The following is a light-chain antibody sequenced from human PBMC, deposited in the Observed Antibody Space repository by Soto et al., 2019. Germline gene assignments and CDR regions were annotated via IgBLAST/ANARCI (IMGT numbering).Light chain of an antibody. Sequence: DIQMTQSPSSLSASVGDRVTITCQASQDISNYLNWYQQKPGKAPKLLIYDASNLETGVPSRFSGSGSGTDFTFTISSLQPEDIATYYCQQYDIPPYTFGQGTKLEIK. CDR3: QQYDIPPYT. V-gene: IGKV1-33*01. J-gene: IGKJ2*01. CDR1: QDISNY. CDR2: DAS.